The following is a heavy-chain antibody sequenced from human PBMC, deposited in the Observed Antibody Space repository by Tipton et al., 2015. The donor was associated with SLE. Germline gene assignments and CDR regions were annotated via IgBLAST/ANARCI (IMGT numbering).Heavy chain of an antibody. V-gene: IGHV4-38-2*02. Sequence: TLSLTCTVSGGSISSGSYWGWIRHPPGKGLEWIGSSHHRCYTYYNPSLKSRVTISVDTSKNQFSLKLTSVTAADTAVYYCSRGGDGRTTKKWIWFEPWGQGTLVTVSS. J-gene: IGHJ5*02. D-gene: IGHD1-7*01. CDR3: SRGGDGRTTKKWIWFEP. CDR1: GGSISSGSY. CDR2: SHHRCYT.